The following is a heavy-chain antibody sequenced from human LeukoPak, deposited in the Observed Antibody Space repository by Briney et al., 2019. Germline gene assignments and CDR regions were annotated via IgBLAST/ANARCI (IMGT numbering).Heavy chain of an antibody. J-gene: IGHJ5*02. V-gene: IGHV4-39*01. CDR2: IYCSGST. CDR1: GGSISSSSDY. Sequence: SETLSLTCTVSGGSISSSSDYWAWLRQPPGKGEEWIGSIYCSGSTYYNSSLKSRVTVSVDTSKNQFSLKLSSVTAADTAVYYCARHIYSGSYSRWFDPWGQGTLVTVSS. CDR3: ARHIYSGSYSRWFDP. D-gene: IGHD1-26*01.